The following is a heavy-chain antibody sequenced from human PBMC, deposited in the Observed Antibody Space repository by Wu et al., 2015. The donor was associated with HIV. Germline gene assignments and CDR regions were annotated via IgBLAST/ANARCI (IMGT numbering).Heavy chain of an antibody. D-gene: IGHD1-26*01. CDR3: ARSQASGEPSDAFDI. CDR2: INPSGGST. V-gene: IGHV1-46*01. J-gene: IGHJ3*02. Sequence: QVQLVQSGAEVKKPGASVKVSCKASGYTFTSYYMHWVRQAPGQGLEWMGIINPSGGSTSYAQKFQGRVTMTRDTSTSTVYMELSSLRSEDTAVYYCARSQASGEPSDAFDIWGQGTMVTVSS. CDR1: GYTFTSYY.